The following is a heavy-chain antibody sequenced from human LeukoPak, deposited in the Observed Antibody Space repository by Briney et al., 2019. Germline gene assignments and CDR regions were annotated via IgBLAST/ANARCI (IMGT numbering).Heavy chain of an antibody. Sequence: GASVKVSCKVSGYTLTELSMHWVRQAPGKGLEWMGGFDPEDGETIYAQKFQGRVTMTRNTSISTAYMELSSLRSEDTAVYYCARGPYYDSSGNYYLSIDYWGQGTLVTVSS. J-gene: IGHJ4*02. CDR2: FDPEDGET. D-gene: IGHD3-22*01. CDR1: GYTLTELS. CDR3: ARGPYYDSSGNYYLSIDY. V-gene: IGHV1-24*01.